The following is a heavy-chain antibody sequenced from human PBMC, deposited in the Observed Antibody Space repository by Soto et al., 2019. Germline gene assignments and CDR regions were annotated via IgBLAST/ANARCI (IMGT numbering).Heavy chain of an antibody. V-gene: IGHV2-5*02. CDR3: SHSTSCYIALPRIQFDY. J-gene: IGHJ4*02. CDR1: GFSLSTSGVG. CDR2: IYWDDDK. Sequence: SGPTLVNPTQTLTLTCTFSGFSLSTSGVGVGWIRQPPGKALEWLALIYWDDDKRYSPSLKSRLTITKDTSKNQVVLTMTNMDPCARDIYCYSHSTSCYIALPRIQFDYWGQGTLVTVSS. D-gene: IGHD6-19*01.